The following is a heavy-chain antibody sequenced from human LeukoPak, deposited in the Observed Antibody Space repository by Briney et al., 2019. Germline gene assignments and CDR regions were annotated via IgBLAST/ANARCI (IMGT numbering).Heavy chain of an antibody. Sequence: GGSLRLSCAASGFTFNRYAMSWVRQAPGKGLEWISTIDFSGGSTYNADSVKGRFTISRDNSKNTLSLQMNSLRAEDTAVYYCAKCDRPYYYDSSGYYPDDYWGQGTLVTVSS. CDR3: AKCDRPYYYDSSGYYPDDY. J-gene: IGHJ4*02. CDR1: GFTFNRYA. V-gene: IGHV3-23*01. D-gene: IGHD3-22*01. CDR2: IDFSGGST.